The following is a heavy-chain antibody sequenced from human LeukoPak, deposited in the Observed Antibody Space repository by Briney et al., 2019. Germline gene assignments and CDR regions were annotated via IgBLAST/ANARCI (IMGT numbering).Heavy chain of an antibody. D-gene: IGHD4-17*01. V-gene: IGHV1-69*06. Sequence: VASVKVSCTASVGTFSSYAFPWVRQAPGQGLEWMGRIIPIFGTPNYAQKLQGRVTITEDKSTSTAYMELSSLRYEDTAVYYCARDSSDGDYTSPCGQGTLVTVSS. CDR3: ARDSSDGDYTSP. CDR2: IIPIFGTP. J-gene: IGHJ5*01. CDR1: VGTFSSYA.